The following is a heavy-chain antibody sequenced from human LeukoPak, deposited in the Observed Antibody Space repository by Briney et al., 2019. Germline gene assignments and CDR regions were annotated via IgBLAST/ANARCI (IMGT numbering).Heavy chain of an antibody. Sequence: SETLSLTCAVYGAPFSGYYWSWIRQPPGKGLEWIGEMNHSGGTHYNPSLKSRVTMSVDTSKNQFSLKLTSVTAADTAVYFCARATIVEMATITPWFDPWGQGTLVSVSS. CDR1: GAPFSGYY. D-gene: IGHD5-24*01. V-gene: IGHV4-34*01. J-gene: IGHJ5*02. CDR3: ARATIVEMATITPWFDP. CDR2: MNHSGGT.